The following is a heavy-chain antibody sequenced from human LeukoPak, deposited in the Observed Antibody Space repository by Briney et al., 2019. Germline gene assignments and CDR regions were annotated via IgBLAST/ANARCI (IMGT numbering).Heavy chain of an antibody. CDR2: VGGLYSNI. V-gene: IGHV3-21*06. CDR3: ARKRPNYFDY. J-gene: IGHJ4*02. Sequence: GGSLRLSCAASGFTFSSYGMHWVRQAPGKGLEWISYVGGLYSNIYYADSVKGRFTISRDNAENSLYLQMNSLRAEDTALYYCARKRPNYFDYWGQGTLVTVSS. CDR1: GFTFSSYG.